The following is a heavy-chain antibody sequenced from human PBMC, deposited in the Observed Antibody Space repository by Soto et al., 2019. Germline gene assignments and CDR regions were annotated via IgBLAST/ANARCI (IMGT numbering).Heavy chain of an antibody. J-gene: IGHJ6*02. Sequence: ASVKVSCKASGYTFTSYGISWVRQAPGQGLEWMGWISAYNGNTNYAQKLQGRVTMTTDTSTSTAYMEPRSLRSDDTAVYYCARDQVGYYYYGMDVWGQGTTVTVSS. CDR1: GYTFTSYG. CDR3: ARDQVGYYYYGMDV. CDR2: ISAYNGNT. V-gene: IGHV1-18*01.